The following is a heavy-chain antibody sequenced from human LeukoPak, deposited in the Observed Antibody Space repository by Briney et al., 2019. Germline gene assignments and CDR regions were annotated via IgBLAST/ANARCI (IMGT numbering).Heavy chain of an antibody. J-gene: IGHJ4*02. V-gene: IGHV4-31*03. CDR3: ARDTPYCSGGSCYSGGNLDY. CDR1: GXSISSGGYY. D-gene: IGHD2-15*01. CDR2: IYYSGST. Sequence: PSQTLSLTCTVSGXSISSGGYYWSWIRQHPGRGLEWIGYIYYSGSTYYNPSLKSRVTISVDTSKNQFSLKLSSVTAADTAVYYCARDTPYCSGGSCYSGGNLDYWGQGTLVTVSS.